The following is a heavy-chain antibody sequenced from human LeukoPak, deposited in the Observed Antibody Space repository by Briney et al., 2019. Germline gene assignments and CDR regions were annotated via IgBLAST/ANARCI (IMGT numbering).Heavy chain of an antibody. D-gene: IGHD6-19*01. CDR3: ARRQLYAFDI. V-gene: IGHV4-38-2*01. CDR1: GYSISSGYY. CDR2: IYHSGST. J-gene: IGHJ3*02. Sequence: SETLSLTCAVSGYSISSGYYWGWIRQPPGKGLEWIGSIYHSGSTYYNPSLKSRVTIPVDTSKNQFSLKLSSVTAADTAVYYCARRQLYAFDIWGQGTMVTVSS.